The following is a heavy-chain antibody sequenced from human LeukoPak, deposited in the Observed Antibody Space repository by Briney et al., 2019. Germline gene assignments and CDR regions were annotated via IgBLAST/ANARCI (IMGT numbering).Heavy chain of an antibody. J-gene: IGHJ4*02. CDR3: ARATYYYDSSGYYYDY. CDR2: INAGNGNT. CDR1: GYTFTSYA. V-gene: IGHV1-3*01. D-gene: IGHD3-22*01. Sequence: ASVKVSCKASGYTFTSYAMHWVRQAPGQRIEWMGWINAGNGNTKYSQKFQGRVTITRDTSASTAYMELSSLRSEDTAVYYCARATYYYDSSGYYYDYWGQGTLVTVSS.